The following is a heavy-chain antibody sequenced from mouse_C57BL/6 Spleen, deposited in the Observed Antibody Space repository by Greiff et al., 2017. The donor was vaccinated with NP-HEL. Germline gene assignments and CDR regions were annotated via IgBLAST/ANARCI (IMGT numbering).Heavy chain of an antibody. CDR1: GFTFSDYY. D-gene: IGHD1-1*01. CDR2: INYDGSST. Sequence: DVKLVESEGGLVQPGSSMKLSCTASGFTFSDYYMAWVRQVPEKGLEWVANINYDGSSTYYLDSLKSRFIISRDNAKNILYLQMSSLKSEDTATYYCAREIYYYGSSSYWYFDVWGTGTTVTVSS. J-gene: IGHJ1*03. V-gene: IGHV5-16*01. CDR3: AREIYYYGSSSYWYFDV.